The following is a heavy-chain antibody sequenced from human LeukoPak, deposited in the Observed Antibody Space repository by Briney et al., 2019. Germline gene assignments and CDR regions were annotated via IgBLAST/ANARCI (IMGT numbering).Heavy chain of an antibody. Sequence: GGSLRLSCAASGFTFSSDAMSWVRQAPGKGLEWVSAISGSGGSTYYADSVKGRFTISRDNSKNTRYLQMNSLRAEDTAVYYCAKSIAAAVDYYYYGMDVWGQGTTVTVSS. J-gene: IGHJ6*02. V-gene: IGHV3-23*01. CDR2: ISGSGGST. CDR3: AKSIAAAVDYYYYGMDV. CDR1: GFTFSSDA. D-gene: IGHD6-13*01.